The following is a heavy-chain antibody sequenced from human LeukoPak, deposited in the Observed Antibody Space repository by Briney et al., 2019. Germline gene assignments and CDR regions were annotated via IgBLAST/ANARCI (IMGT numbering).Heavy chain of an antibody. CDR2: IYYSGST. CDR1: GGSISSSSYY. Sequence: SETLSLTCTVSGGSISSSSYYWGWTRQPPGKGLEWIGSIYYSGSTYYNPSLKSRVTISVDTSKNQFSLKLSSVTAADTAVYYCAASYYDILTGDSPRFDPWGQGTLVTVSS. V-gene: IGHV4-39*07. J-gene: IGHJ5*02. D-gene: IGHD3-9*01. CDR3: AASYYDILTGDSPRFDP.